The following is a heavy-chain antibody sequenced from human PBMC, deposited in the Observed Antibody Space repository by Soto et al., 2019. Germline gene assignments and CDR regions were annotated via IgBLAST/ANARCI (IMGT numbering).Heavy chain of an antibody. D-gene: IGHD6-19*01. CDR1: GFTFGDYA. J-gene: IGHJ5*02. CDR3: TRGRSRYSSGWYGRFDP. CDR2: IRSKAYGGTT. Sequence: SLRLSCTASGFTFGDYAMSWFRQAPGKGLEWVGFIRSKAYGGTTEYAASVKGRFTISRDDSKSIAYLQMNSLKTEDTAVYYCTRGRSRYSSGWYGRFDPWGQGTLVPVSS. V-gene: IGHV3-49*03.